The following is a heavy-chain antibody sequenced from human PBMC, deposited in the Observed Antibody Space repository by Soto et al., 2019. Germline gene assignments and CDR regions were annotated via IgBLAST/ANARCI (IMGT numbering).Heavy chain of an antibody. D-gene: IGHD2-8*01. J-gene: IGHJ4*02. V-gene: IGHV1-69*13. CDR2: IIPIFGTA. CDR1: GDTFSSYA. CDR3: AKARVDAIPPPRYYFYC. Sequence: SWKVYSKASGDTFSSYAISWVRQAPGQGLEWMGGIIPIFGTANYAQKFQGRVTITADESTSTAYMELSSLRSEDTAGDYCAKARVDAIPPPRYYFYCWGKRTLVTV.